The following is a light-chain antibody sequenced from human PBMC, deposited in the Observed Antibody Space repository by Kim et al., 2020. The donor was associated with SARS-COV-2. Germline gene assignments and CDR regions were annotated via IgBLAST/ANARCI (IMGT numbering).Light chain of an antibody. V-gene: IGKV1-27*01. CDR3: QKYNSVPLT. Sequence: ASVGDRVTIPCRASQGIRNYLAWYQQKPGKVPKLLIYAASTLQSEVPSRFSGSGSGTDFTLTISSLQPEDVATYYCQKYNSVPLTFGGGTKVDIK. CDR1: QGIRNY. CDR2: AAS. J-gene: IGKJ4*01.